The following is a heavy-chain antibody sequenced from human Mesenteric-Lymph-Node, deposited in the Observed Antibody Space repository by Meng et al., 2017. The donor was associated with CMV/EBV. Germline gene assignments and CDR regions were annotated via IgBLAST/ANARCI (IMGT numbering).Heavy chain of an antibody. CDR3: ASSGGVIISDFDY. J-gene: IGHJ4*02. V-gene: IGHV1-69*01. Sequence: KASRGTVSTYPISGVRQAPGQGLEWMGGIIPIFGTANYAQKFQGRVTITADESTSTAYMELSSLRSEDTAVYYCASSGGVIISDFDYWGQGTLVTVSS. D-gene: IGHD3-10*01. CDR2: IIPIFGTA. CDR1: RGTVSTYP.